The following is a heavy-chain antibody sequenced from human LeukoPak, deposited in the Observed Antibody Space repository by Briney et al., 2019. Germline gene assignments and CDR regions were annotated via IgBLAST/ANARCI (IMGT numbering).Heavy chain of an antibody. CDR2: INHSGST. D-gene: IGHD3-9*01. CDR3: ARVRLRYFDGPRYYFDY. V-gene: IGHV4-34*01. Sequence: SETLSLTCAVYGGSFSGYYWSWIRQPPGKGLEWIGEINHSGSTNYNPSLKSRVTISVDTSKNQFSLKLSSVTAADTAVYYCARVRLRYFDGPRYYFDYWGQGTLVTVSS. J-gene: IGHJ4*02. CDR1: GGSFSGYY.